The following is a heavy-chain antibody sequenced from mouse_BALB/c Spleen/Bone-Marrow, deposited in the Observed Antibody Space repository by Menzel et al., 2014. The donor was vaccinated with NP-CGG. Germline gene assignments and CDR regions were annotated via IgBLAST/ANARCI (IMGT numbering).Heavy chain of an antibody. CDR2: INPRSGCT. V-gene: IGHV1S81*02. Sequence: VQLQQSGAELVKPGASVKLSCKASGYTFTSYWMYWVIQRPGQGLEWIGEINPRSGCTNYNKKFKSRATLTVDKSSSTAYMQLSSLTSEDSAVYYCARGLYGAMDYWGQGTSVTVSS. CDR1: GYTFTSYW. CDR3: ARGLYGAMDY. D-gene: IGHD1-1*01. J-gene: IGHJ4*01.